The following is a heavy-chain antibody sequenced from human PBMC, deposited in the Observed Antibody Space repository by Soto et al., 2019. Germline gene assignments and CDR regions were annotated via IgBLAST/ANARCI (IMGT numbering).Heavy chain of an antibody. CDR3: ARTVDLDY. D-gene: IGHD5-12*01. Sequence: GGSLRLYCAASGFTFSSYTMSWVRQAPGKGQERVSAISASDGSTYYADSVKGRFTISRDNSKNTVYLQMNSLRADDTAVYYCARTVDLDYWGQGTLVTVSS. CDR1: GFTFSSYT. J-gene: IGHJ4*02. V-gene: IGHV3-23*01. CDR2: ISASDGST.